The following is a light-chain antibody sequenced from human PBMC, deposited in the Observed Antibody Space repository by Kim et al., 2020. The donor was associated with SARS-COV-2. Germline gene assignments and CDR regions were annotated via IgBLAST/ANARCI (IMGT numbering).Light chain of an antibody. CDR2: WAS. CDR3: QQYSITPYT. Sequence: DIVMTQSPDSLAVSLGERVTINCKSSQTVLYSSNNKNYLAWYQQKPGQPPNLLIYWASTRESGVPDRFSGSGSGTDFTLTISSLQAEDVAVYYCQQYSITPYTFGQGTKLEI. CDR1: QTVLYSSNNKNY. J-gene: IGKJ2*01. V-gene: IGKV4-1*01.